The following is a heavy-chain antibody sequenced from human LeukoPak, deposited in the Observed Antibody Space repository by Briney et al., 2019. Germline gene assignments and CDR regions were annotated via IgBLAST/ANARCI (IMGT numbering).Heavy chain of an antibody. J-gene: IGHJ4*02. V-gene: IGHV3-74*01. CDR2: TNSDGSRV. CDR1: GFTFSTSW. CDR3: SRALGSSSDS. D-gene: IGHD1-26*01. Sequence: GGSLRLSCAASGFTFSTSWMHWVRQAPGKGLVWVSRTNSDGSRVNYADSVKGRFTIYRDNAENTLYLQMNSLRAEDTAVYYCSRALGSSSDSWGQGTLVTVSS.